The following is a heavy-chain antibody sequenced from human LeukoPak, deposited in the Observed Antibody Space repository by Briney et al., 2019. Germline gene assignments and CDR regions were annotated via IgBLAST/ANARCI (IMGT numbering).Heavy chain of an antibody. CDR1: GFTFSSYG. V-gene: IGHV3-33*06. Sequence: GGSLRLSCAASGFTFSSYGMHWVRQAPGKGLEWVAVIWYDGSNKYYADSVKGRFTISRDNSKNTLYLQMNSLRAEDTAVYYCAKSKWELHGYYFDYWGQGTLVTVSS. CDR2: IWYDGSNK. J-gene: IGHJ4*02. D-gene: IGHD1-26*01. CDR3: AKSKWELHGYYFDY.